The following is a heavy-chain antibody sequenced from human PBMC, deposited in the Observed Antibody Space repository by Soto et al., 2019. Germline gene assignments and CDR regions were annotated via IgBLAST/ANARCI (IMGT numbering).Heavy chain of an antibody. CDR2: ILFDGSNK. D-gene: IGHD3-9*01. CDR1: GFTFSTYG. V-gene: IGHV3-33*01. CDR3: ARDISKGRYFDL. Sequence: QVQLVESGGGVVQPGRSLRLSCAASGFTFSTYGMHWVRQAPGTGLEWVALILFDGSNKYYADSVKGRFTISRDNSKNTLYLQMNSLRAEDTAVYYCARDISKGRYFDLWGRGTLVTVSS. J-gene: IGHJ2*01.